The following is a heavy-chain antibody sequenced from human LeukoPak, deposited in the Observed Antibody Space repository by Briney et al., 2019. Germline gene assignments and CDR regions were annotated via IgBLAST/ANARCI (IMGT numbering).Heavy chain of an antibody. D-gene: IGHD1-26*01. CDR2: ISSSGSTI. V-gene: IGHV3-11*04. CDR3: AREWSVAGVFDY. Sequence: GGSLRLSCTVSGFTFSDYYMSWIRQAPGKGLEWVSYISSSGSTIYHADSVGGRFTISRDNSKNTLYLQMNSLRAEDTAVYYCAREWSVAGVFDYWGQGTLVTVSS. J-gene: IGHJ4*02. CDR1: GFTFSDYY.